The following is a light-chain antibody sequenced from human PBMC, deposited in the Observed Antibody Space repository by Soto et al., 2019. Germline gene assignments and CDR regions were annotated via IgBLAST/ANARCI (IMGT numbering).Light chain of an antibody. CDR1: QDIRQY. Sequence: DIQLTQSPPFLSASAGDRVSITCRASQDIRQYLVWYQQKPGKAPKLLIYAASSLQSGVPSRFSGSGSGTDFTLTISSLQPEDFATYYCQQSYSTPWTFGQGTKVDIK. V-gene: IGKV1-39*01. J-gene: IGKJ1*01. CDR3: QQSYSTPWT. CDR2: AAS.